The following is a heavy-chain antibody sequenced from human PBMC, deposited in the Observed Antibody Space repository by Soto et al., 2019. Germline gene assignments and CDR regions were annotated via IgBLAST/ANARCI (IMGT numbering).Heavy chain of an antibody. J-gene: IGHJ4*01. CDR1: GFTFRTYW. CDR3: AREGVTNYTDYYFDL. D-gene: IGHD4-4*01. CDR2: IHGDGGKI. V-gene: IGHV3-7*01. Sequence: GGSLRLSCAASGFTFRTYWMSWVRQAPGKGLEWVANIHGDGGKIYYVDSVKGRFTISRDNAKRSLYLQMDSLRPEDTAIYYCAREGVTNYTDYYFDLWGHGALVTV.